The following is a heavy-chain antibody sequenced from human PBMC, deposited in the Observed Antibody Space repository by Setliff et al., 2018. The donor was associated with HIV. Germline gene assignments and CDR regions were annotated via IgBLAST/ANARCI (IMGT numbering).Heavy chain of an antibody. CDR1: GDSITSGGYS. CDR2: IYYSGRTSHSGST. V-gene: IGHV4-30-4*08. CDR3: ARHDSGGYYSLDY. J-gene: IGHJ4*02. Sequence: PSETLSLTCTVSGDSITSGGYSWTWIRQPPGKALEWVGYIYYSGRTSHSGSTYYSPSVASRMTISGDTSKNQFSLKLTSVTAADPAIYYCARHDSGGYYSLDYWGQGTLVTVSS. D-gene: IGHD3-22*01.